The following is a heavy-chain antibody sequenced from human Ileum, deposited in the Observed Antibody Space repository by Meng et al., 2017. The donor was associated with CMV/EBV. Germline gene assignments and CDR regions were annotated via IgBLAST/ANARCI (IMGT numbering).Heavy chain of an antibody. CDR2: INHSGST. CDR3: ARGVAGGPFDY. Sequence: QVQLQERVAGLFMPSETLSLTGSGYGGSFSGYDWSWIGQPSGNGLEWIGEINHSGSTNYNPSLKSRVTISVDTSKNQFFLKLSSVTAADTAVYYCARGVAGGPFDYWGQGTLVTVSS. D-gene: IGHD2-15*01. CDR1: GGSFSGYD. J-gene: IGHJ4*02. V-gene: IGHV4-34*01.